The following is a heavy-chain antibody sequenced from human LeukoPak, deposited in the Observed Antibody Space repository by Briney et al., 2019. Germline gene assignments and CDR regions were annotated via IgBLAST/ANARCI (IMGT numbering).Heavy chain of an antibody. Sequence: GGPLRLSCAASGFTFKDYYMSWIRQAPGKGLEWLSYISGSSTYTYYADSVKGRFIISRDNAKNSLYLQMNSLRAEDTAVYYCARLYSSSSGKAFDIWGQGTMVTVSS. CDR3: ARLYSSSSGKAFDI. D-gene: IGHD6-6*01. V-gene: IGHV3-11*06. J-gene: IGHJ3*02. CDR1: GFTFKDYY. CDR2: ISGSSTYT.